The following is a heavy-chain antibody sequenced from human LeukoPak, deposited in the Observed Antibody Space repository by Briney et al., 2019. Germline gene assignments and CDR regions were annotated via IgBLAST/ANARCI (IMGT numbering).Heavy chain of an antibody. V-gene: IGHV4-39*01. CDR2: IYYSGST. J-gene: IGHJ6*02. Sequence: SETLSLTCTVSGGSISSSSHYWGWIRQPPGKGLEWIGSIYYSGSTYYNPSLKSRVTISVDTSKNQFSLKLSSVTAADTAVYYCARPSSSSPYGMDVWGQGTTVTVSS. CDR3: ARPSSSSPYGMDV. D-gene: IGHD2-2*01. CDR1: GGSISSSSHY.